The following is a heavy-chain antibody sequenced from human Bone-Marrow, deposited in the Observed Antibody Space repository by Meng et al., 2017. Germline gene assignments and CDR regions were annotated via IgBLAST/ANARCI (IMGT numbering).Heavy chain of an antibody. CDR3: ARVHSDAFDI. Sequence: SVKVSCKASGGTFSSYAISWVRQAPGQGLEGMGGIIPIFGTANYAQKFQGRVTITADESTSTAYMELSSLRSEDTAVYYCARVHSDAFDIWGQGTMVTVSS. CDR2: IIPIFGTA. J-gene: IGHJ3*02. CDR1: GGTFSSYA. V-gene: IGHV1-69*13.